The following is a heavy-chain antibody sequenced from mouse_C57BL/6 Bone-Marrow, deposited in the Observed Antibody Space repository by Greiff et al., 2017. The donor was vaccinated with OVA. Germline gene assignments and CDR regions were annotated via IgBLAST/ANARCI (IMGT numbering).Heavy chain of an antibody. Sequence: VQLQQSGAELVRPGSSVKMSCKTSGYTFTSYGINWVKQRPGQGLEWIGYIYTGNGYTEYNEKFKGKATLHLDTSSSTAYMQLSILTSEDSAIYFGASEDYRNWYFDVWGTGTTVTVSS. D-gene: IGHD2-14*01. CDR3: ASEDYRNWYFDV. CDR1: GYTFTSYG. CDR2: IYTGNGYT. V-gene: IGHV1-58*01. J-gene: IGHJ1*03.